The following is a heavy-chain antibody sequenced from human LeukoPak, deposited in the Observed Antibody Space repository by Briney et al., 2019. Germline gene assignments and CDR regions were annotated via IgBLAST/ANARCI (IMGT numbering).Heavy chain of an antibody. V-gene: IGHV3-23*01. CDR3: AKDWDYYGSGSYSDY. D-gene: IGHD3-10*01. Sequence: GGSLRLSCAASGFTFSSYAMRWVRQAPGKGLEWVSSISGSGGSTYYADSLKGRFTISRDNSKNTLYLQMNSLRAEDTAVYYCAKDWDYYGSGSYSDYWGQGTLVTVSS. CDR2: ISGSGGST. J-gene: IGHJ4*02. CDR1: GFTFSSYA.